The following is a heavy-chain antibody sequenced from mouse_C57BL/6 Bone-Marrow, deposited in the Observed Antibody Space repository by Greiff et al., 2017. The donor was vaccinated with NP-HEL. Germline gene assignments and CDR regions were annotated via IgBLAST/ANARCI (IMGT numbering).Heavy chain of an antibody. CDR2: IDPENGDT. Sequence: VQLQQSGAELVRPGASVKLSCTASGFNIKDDYMHWVKQRPEQGLEWIGWIDPENGDTEYASKFQGKATITADTSSNTAYLQLSSLTSEDTAVYYCTTDPLPCWGQGTTLTVSS. CDR1: GFNIKDDY. J-gene: IGHJ2*01. CDR3: TTDPLPC. V-gene: IGHV14-4*01.